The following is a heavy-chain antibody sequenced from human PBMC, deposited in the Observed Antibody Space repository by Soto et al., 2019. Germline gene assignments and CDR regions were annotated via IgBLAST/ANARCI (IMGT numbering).Heavy chain of an antibody. J-gene: IGHJ6*02. CDR3: ARDVGRSYYGMDV. CDR1: GVNYNGHS. D-gene: IGHD1-26*01. CDR2: LTSSSSYI. Sequence: GGPMRLSCAASGVNYNGHSGNWVRQAPGKGLEWVSSLTSSSSYIYYADSVKGRFTISRHNAKNSLYLGMDSLRAEDTAVYYCARDVGRSYYGMDVWGQGTTVTVSS. V-gene: IGHV3-21*01.